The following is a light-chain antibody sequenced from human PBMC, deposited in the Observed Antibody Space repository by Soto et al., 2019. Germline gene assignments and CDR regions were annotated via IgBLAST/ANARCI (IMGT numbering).Light chain of an antibody. CDR3: SLYTSENAYV. CDR1: STDFVSYNR. J-gene: IGLJ1*01. V-gene: IGLV2-18*01. Sequence: QSALTQPPSVSGSPGQSATISCTGTSTDFVSYNRVSWYQQPPGTAPKLMIYEVSKRPSGVPDRFSGSKSGNTASLTTSGLQAAGEADYYCSLYTSENAYVFGTGTKVTVL. CDR2: EVS.